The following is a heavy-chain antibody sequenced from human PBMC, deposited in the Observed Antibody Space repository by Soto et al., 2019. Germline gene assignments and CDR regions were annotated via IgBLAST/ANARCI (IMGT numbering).Heavy chain of an antibody. CDR1: GGSINNYY. Sequence: QVQLQESGPGLVKLSETLSLTCTVSGGSINNYYWSWIRQPPGKGLEFIGYIYYAGTTTYNPSLKSRVTISVDTSKNQFSLQMRSVTAADTAVYYCARLGGYYQTLDSWGQGTRPTVSS. D-gene: IGHD3-22*01. V-gene: IGHV4-59*08. CDR3: ARLGGYYQTLDS. CDR2: IYYAGTT. J-gene: IGHJ4*02.